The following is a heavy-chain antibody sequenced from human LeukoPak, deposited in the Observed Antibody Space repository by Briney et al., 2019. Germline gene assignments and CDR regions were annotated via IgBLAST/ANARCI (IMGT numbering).Heavy chain of an antibody. CDR2: INPSGGST. CDR3: ARATQIRDYSSNY. V-gene: IGHV1-46*01. Sequence: ASVKYSCRASGYTFTSYYMHWVRQAPGQGLEWMGIINPSGGSTSYAQKFQGRVTMTRDTSTSTVYMELSSLRSEDTAVYYCARATQIRDYSSNYWGQGTLVTVSS. J-gene: IGHJ4*02. CDR1: GYTFTSYY. D-gene: IGHD4-11*01.